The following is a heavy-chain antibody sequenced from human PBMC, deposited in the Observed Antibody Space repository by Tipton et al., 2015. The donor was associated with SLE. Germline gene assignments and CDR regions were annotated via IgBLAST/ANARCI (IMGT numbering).Heavy chain of an antibody. CDR3: ATNGHGETYEFFTEYLRH. V-gene: IGHV4-39*02. D-gene: IGHD5-12*01. CDR1: GGSIVSSSFF. Sequence: TLSLTCTVSGGSIVSSSFFWAWIRQPPGKGLEWIGSIYYSGNTYDNPSLKSRLTMSVDTSKNHFSLKLNSVTAADTAVYYCATNGHGETYEFFTEYLRHWGQGTLVTVSS. CDR2: IYYSGNT. J-gene: IGHJ1*01.